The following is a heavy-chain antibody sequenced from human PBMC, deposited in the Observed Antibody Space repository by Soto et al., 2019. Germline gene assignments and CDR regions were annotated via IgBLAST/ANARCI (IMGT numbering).Heavy chain of an antibody. CDR2: ISGYTSKP. CDR3: ARDTNMGYWSGVSCSWFDA. D-gene: IGHD2-15*01. Sequence: VASVKVSCKASGYTFTTYGVAWVRQAPGQGLEWLGWISGYTSKPNYTQKLQGRVTLTADTSPSTAYMELRSLRPDDTAVYYCARDTNMGYWSGVSCSWFDAWGQGTLVTVSS. J-gene: IGHJ5*02. V-gene: IGHV1-18*04. CDR1: GYTFTTYG.